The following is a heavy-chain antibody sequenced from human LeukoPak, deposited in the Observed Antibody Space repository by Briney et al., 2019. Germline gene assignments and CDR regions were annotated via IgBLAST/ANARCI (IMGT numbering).Heavy chain of an antibody. CDR2: IHSSGST. Sequence: SETLSLTCTVSGGSSRNYYLNWLRQPAGKGLEWIRRIHSSGSTQYNYSLKSRATMSVDTSRKQFSLKLSAVTAAATAVYYCARDREECSDGSCYSAGWFDSWGQGTLVTVSS. CDR1: GGSSRNYY. CDR3: ARDREECSDGSCYSAGWFDS. J-gene: IGHJ5*01. V-gene: IGHV4-4*07. D-gene: IGHD2-15*01.